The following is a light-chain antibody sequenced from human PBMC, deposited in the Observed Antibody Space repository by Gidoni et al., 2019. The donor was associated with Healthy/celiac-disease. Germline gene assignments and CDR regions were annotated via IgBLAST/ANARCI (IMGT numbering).Light chain of an antibody. V-gene: IGKV3-15*01. CDR3: QQYDNWPPNT. CDR1: RSVSSN. Sequence: TLSVSPGERATLSCRASRSVSSNLAWYQQKPGQAPRLLIYGASTRATGIPARFSGSGSGTELTLTISSLQSEDFAVYYCQQYDNWPPNTFGQGTKLEIK. CDR2: GAS. J-gene: IGKJ2*01.